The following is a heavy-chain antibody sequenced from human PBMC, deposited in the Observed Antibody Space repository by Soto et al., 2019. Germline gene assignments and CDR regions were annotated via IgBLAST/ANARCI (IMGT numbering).Heavy chain of an antibody. V-gene: IGHV3-21*01. J-gene: IGHJ6*02. CDR2: ISSSSSYI. CDR1: GFTFSSYS. CDR3: ASVSSGWYGPEPYYYYGMDV. Sequence: GGSLRLSCAASGFTFSSYSMNWVRQAPGKGLEWVSSISSSSSYIYYADSVKGRFTISRDNAKNSLYLQMNSLRADDTAVYYCASVSSGWYGPEPYYYYGMDVWGQGTTVTVSS. D-gene: IGHD6-19*01.